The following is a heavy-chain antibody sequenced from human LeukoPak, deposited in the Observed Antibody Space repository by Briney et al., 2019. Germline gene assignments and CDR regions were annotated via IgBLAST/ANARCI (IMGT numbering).Heavy chain of an antibody. CDR1: GFPFDDYA. V-gene: IGHV3-43*02. CDR3: AKEGPIGDSYGYQGGFDY. J-gene: IGHJ4*02. D-gene: IGHD5-18*01. CDR2: ISGDGGST. Sequence: GGPLRLSCAASGFPFDDYAMHWVRHAPGKGLEWVSFISGDGGSTYYADPVKGRFTISRDNSKNSLYLQMNSLRTEDTALYYCAKEGPIGDSYGYQGGFDYWGQGTLVTVSS.